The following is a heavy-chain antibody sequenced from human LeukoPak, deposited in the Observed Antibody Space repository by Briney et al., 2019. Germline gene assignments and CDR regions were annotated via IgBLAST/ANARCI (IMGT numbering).Heavy chain of an antibody. CDR2: INPNSGGT. CDR3: AREIRGVVVPAAMSYYYYGMDV. J-gene: IGHJ6*02. D-gene: IGHD2-2*01. V-gene: IGHV1-2*02. CDR1: GYTFTGYY. Sequence: ASVKVSCKASGYTFTGYYMHWVREAPGQGLEWMGWINPNSGGTNYAQKFQGRVTMTRDTSISTAYMELSRLRSDDTAVYYCAREIRGVVVPAAMSYYYYGMDVWGQGTTVTVSS.